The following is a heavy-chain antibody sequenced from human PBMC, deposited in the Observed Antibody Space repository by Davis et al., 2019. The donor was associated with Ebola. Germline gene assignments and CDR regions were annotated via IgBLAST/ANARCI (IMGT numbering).Heavy chain of an antibody. CDR2: IYYSGIT. Sequence: SETLSLTCTVSGASISSGDFHWSWIRQSPGNGLEWIGFIYYSGITYYNPSLKSRVSISVDTSKNHFSLKLSSVTAADTAVYYCAREGSGPDYWGQGTLVTVSS. D-gene: IGHD2-15*01. J-gene: IGHJ4*02. CDR1: GASISSGDFH. CDR3: AREGSGPDY. V-gene: IGHV4-30-4*01.